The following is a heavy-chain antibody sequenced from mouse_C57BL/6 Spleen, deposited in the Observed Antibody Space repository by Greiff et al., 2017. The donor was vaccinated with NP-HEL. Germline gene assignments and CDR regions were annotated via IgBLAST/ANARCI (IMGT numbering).Heavy chain of an antibody. Sequence: VQLQQPGAELVKPGASVKLSCKASGYTFTRYWMQWVKQRPGQGLEWIGEIDPSDSYTNYNQKFKGKATLTVDTSSSTAYMQLSSLTSEDSAVYDCARSDYGSSAYWGQGTTLTVSS. J-gene: IGHJ2*01. D-gene: IGHD1-1*01. V-gene: IGHV1-50*01. CDR2: IDPSDSYT. CDR1: GYTFTRYW. CDR3: ARSDYGSSAY.